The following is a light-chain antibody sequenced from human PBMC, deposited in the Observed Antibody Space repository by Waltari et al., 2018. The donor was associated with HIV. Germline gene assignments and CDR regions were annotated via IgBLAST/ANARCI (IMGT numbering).Light chain of an antibody. V-gene: IGKV3-11*01. Sequence: EIAFTQSPATLSLSPGERATLSCRASQSVSDYLAWYQQKPGLSPRLLIYDASNRATGIPARFSGSGSGTDFTLTISSLEPEDFAVYYCQQRSNWLTFGGGTKVEIK. J-gene: IGKJ4*01. CDR1: QSVSDY. CDR2: DAS. CDR3: QQRSNWLT.